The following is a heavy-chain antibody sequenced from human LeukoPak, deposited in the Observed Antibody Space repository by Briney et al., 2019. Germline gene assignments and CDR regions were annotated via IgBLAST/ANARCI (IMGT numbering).Heavy chain of an antibody. J-gene: IGHJ2*01. CDR3: AQSGRYWYFDL. V-gene: IGHV3-53*01. Sequence: GGSLRLSCAASGFTVSSNYMSWVRQAPGKGLEWVSVIYSGGSTYYADPVKGRFTIPRDNSKNTLYLQMNSLRAEDTAVYYCAQSGRYWYFDLWGRGTLVTVSS. D-gene: IGHD3-10*01. CDR1: GFTVSSNY. CDR2: IYSGGST.